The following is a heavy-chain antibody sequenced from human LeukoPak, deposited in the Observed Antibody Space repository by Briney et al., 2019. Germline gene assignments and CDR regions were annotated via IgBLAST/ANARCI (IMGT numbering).Heavy chain of an antibody. D-gene: IGHD1-26*01. V-gene: IGHV4-4*07. Sequence: SETLSLTCTVSGGSISSYYWSWIRQPAGKGLEWIGRIYTSGSTNYNPSLKSRVTMSVDTSKNQFSLKLGSVTAADTAVYYCARGGDSGSYYDYFDYWGQGTLVTVSS. J-gene: IGHJ4*02. CDR2: IYTSGST. CDR3: ARGGDSGSYYDYFDY. CDR1: GGSISSYY.